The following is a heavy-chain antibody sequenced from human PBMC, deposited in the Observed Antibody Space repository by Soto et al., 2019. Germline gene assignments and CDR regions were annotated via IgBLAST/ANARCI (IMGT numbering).Heavy chain of an antibody. CDR3: ARDTIPTGIAVAGTMYFQH. Sequence: RASVKVSCKASGYTFTGYYMHWVRQAPGQGLEWMGWINPNSGGTNYAQKFQGRVTMTRDTSISTAYMELSRLRSDDTAVYYCARDTIPTGIAVAGTMYFQHWGQGTLVTVSS. J-gene: IGHJ1*01. V-gene: IGHV1-2*02. D-gene: IGHD6-19*01. CDR2: INPNSGGT. CDR1: GYTFTGYY.